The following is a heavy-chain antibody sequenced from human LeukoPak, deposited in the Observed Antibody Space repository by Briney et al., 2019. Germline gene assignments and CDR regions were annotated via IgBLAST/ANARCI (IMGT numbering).Heavy chain of an antibody. Sequence: ASVKVSCKASGYTFTSYGISWVRQAPGQRLEWMGWINAGNGNTKYSQEFQGRVTITRDTSASTAYMELSSLRSEDMAVYYCARETYYYGSGSYYLDYWGQGTLVTVSS. CDR3: ARETYYYGSGSYYLDY. V-gene: IGHV1-3*03. CDR1: GYTFTSYG. J-gene: IGHJ4*02. D-gene: IGHD3-10*01. CDR2: INAGNGNT.